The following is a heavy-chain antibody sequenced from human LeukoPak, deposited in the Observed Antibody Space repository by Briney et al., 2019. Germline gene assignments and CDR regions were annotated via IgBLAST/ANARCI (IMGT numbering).Heavy chain of an antibody. J-gene: IGHJ5*02. CDR2: IYHSGST. V-gene: IGHV4-30-2*01. D-gene: IGHD3-3*01. CDR1: GGSFSSGGCP. Sequence: SETLSLTCAVSGGSFSSGGCPRSWIRQPPGKGLEWIGYIYHSGSTYYNPSLKSRVTISVDTSKNQFSLKLSSVTAADTAVYYCARVGARYYDFWSGYTSDWFDPWGQGTLVTVSS. CDR3: ARVGARYYDFWSGYTSDWFDP.